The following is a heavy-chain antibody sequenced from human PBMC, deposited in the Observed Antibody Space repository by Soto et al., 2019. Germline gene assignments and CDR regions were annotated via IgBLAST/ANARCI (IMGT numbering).Heavy chain of an antibody. J-gene: IGHJ4*02. CDR1: GFTFSSYA. D-gene: IGHD2-8*01. CDR3: VRDNARAADLFES. Sequence: PGGSLRLSCAASGFTFSSYAMSWVRQAPGKGLVWVSRIDNDGTNRDYADSVKGRFTISRDNAKNMLYLQMNSLRAEDTGLYFCVRDNARAADLFESWGQGTVVTVSS. V-gene: IGHV3-74*01. CDR2: IDNDGTNR.